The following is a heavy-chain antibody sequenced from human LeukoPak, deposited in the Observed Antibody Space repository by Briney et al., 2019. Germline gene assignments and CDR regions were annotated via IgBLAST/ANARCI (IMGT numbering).Heavy chain of an antibody. V-gene: IGHV3-53*01. Sequence: GGSLRLSCAASGFTVSSNYMSWVRQAPGKGLEWVSVIYSGGSTYYADSVKGRFTISRDNSKNTLYLQMNSLRAEDTAVYYCARIVAGSLDNWFDPWGQGTLVTVSS. J-gene: IGHJ5*02. CDR1: GFTVSSNY. D-gene: IGHD6-19*01. CDR3: ARIVAGSLDNWFDP. CDR2: IYSGGST.